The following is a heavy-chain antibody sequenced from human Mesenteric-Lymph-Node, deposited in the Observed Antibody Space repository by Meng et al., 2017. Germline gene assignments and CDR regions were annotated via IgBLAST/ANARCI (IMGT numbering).Heavy chain of an antibody. J-gene: IGHJ4*02. V-gene: IGHV7-4-1*02. CDR3: ATTGGGFDY. CDR1: ASTFSNYD. D-gene: IGHD2-8*02. Sequence: QVQLVQSGSELRKPGASVKVSCMASASTFSNYDINWVRQAPGQGLEWMGWINTKTGNPTYAQGFTGRFVFSLDTSVSTAYLHISTLTPEDTAVYYCATTGGGFDYWGQGTLVTVSS. CDR2: INTKTGNP.